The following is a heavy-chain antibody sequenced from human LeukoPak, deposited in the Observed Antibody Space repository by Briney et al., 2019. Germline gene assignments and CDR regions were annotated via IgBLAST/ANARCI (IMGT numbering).Heavy chain of an antibody. CDR2: INSDGSST. Sequence: GGSLRLSCAASGFTFSSYWMHWVRQAPGKGLVWVSRINSDGSSTSYADSVKGRFTISRDNAKNTLYLQMNSLRAEDTAVYYCARVGDYGDYGDAFDIWGQGTMVTVSS. V-gene: IGHV3-74*01. J-gene: IGHJ3*02. CDR3: ARVGDYGDYGDAFDI. CDR1: GFTFSSYW. D-gene: IGHD4-17*01.